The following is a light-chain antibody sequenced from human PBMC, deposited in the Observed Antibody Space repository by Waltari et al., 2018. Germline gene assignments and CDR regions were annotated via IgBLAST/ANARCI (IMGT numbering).Light chain of an antibody. CDR1: SGSIASNY. J-gene: IGLJ2*01. CDR3: QSYGSGVI. CDR2: EDN. V-gene: IGLV6-57*03. Sequence: NFMLTQPHSVSKSPGKTVTISCTRSSGSIASNYVQWYQQRPGSAPTTVIYEDNQRPSGVPDRFSGSIDSSSNSASLTISGLRTEDEADYYCQSYGSGVIFGGGTKLTVL.